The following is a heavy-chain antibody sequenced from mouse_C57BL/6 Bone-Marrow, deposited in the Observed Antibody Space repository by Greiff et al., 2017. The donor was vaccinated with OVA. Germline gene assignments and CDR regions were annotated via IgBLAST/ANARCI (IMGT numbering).Heavy chain of an antibody. D-gene: IGHD2-2*01. CDR1: GYTFTSYW. CDR2: IYPSDSET. J-gene: IGHJ2*01. Sequence: QVQLQQPGAELVRPGSSVKLSCKASGYTFTSYWMDWVKQRPGQGLEWIGNIYPSDSETHYNQKFKDKATLTVDKSSSTAYMQLISLTSEDSAVYYCARGGTMVPYLDDWGQGTTLTVSS. CDR3: ARGGTMVPYLDD. V-gene: IGHV1-61*01.